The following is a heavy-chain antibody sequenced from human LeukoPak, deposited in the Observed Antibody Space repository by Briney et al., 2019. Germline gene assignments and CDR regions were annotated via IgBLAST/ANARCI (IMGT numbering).Heavy chain of an antibody. D-gene: IGHD3-3*01. CDR3: ARALTPYYDYRRNWFDP. Sequence: YYSGSTYYNPSLKSRVTISVDTSKNQFSLKLSSVTAADTAVYYCARALTPYYDYRRNWFDPWGQGTLVTVSS. CDR2: YYSGST. V-gene: IGHV4-39*01. J-gene: IGHJ5*02.